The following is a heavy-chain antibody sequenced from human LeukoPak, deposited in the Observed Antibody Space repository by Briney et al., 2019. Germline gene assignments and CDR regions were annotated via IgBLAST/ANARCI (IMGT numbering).Heavy chain of an antibody. CDR2: IKSRTDGGTT. V-gene: IGHV3-15*01. D-gene: IGHD3-10*01. J-gene: IGHJ3*02. Sequence: GGSLRLSCAASGFTFSNAWMSWVRQAPGKGLEWVGRIKSRTDGGTTDYAAPVKGRFTISRDDSKNTLYLQMNSLKTEDTAVYYCTTDRVWFGEFDDAFDIWGQGTMVTVSS. CDR1: GFTFSNAW. CDR3: TTDRVWFGEFDDAFDI.